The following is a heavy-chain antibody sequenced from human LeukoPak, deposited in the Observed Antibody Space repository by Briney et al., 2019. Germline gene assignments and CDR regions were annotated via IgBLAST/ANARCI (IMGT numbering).Heavy chain of an antibody. J-gene: IGHJ6*03. D-gene: IGHD5-18*01. V-gene: IGHV1-2*02. CDR3: ATREVGTAMVTSYYYYYYMDV. Sequence: ASVKVSCKASGYTFTGYYMHWVRQAPGQGLEWMGWINPNSGGTNYAQKFQGRVTMTRDTSISTAYMGLSRLRSDDTAVYYCATREVGTAMVTSYYYYYYMDVWGKGTTVTVSS. CDR2: INPNSGGT. CDR1: GYTFTGYY.